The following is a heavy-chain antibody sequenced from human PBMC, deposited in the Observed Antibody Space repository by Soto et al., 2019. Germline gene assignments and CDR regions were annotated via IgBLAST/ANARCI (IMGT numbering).Heavy chain of an antibody. V-gene: IGHV4-4*07. Sequence: ETLSLTCTVXGASMNSXRXXXIRQPAGKGLEWIGHIHSSGSTNYXPSLKSRVTMSVDTSKXXXXLRLMSLTAADTAVYYCARDQGVAXXGITWFDPWGQGSLVTVSS. CDR1: GASMNSXR. CDR3: ARDQGVAXXGITWFDP. D-gene: IGHD3-10*01. J-gene: IGHJ5*02. CDR2: IHSSGST.